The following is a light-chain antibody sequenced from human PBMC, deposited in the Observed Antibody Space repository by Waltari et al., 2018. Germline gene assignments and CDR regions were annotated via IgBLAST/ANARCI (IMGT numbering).Light chain of an antibody. Sequence: QSALTQPASVSGSPGQSITISCTGTSSDVGGYNYVSWYQQHPGKAPKLMIYDVSNRPSGVSKRFSGSQSGNTASLTISGLQAEDEADYYCSSYTSSSTQVFGGGTKLTVL. CDR3: SSYTSSSTQV. CDR1: SSDVGGYNY. CDR2: DVS. J-gene: IGLJ2*01. V-gene: IGLV2-14*03.